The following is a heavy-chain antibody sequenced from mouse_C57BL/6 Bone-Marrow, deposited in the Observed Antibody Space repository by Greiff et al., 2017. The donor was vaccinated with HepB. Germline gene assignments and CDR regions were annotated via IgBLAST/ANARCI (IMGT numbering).Heavy chain of an antibody. J-gene: IGHJ3*01. Sequence: EVKLVESGGGLVQPGGSLKLSCAASGFTFSDYYMYWVRQTPEKRLEWVAYISNGGGSTYYPDTVKGRFTISRDNAKNTLYLQMSRLKSEDTAMYYCARCDYDDDAAWFAYWGQGTLVTVSA. CDR2: ISNGGGST. CDR3: ARCDYDDDAAWFAY. V-gene: IGHV5-12*01. D-gene: IGHD2-4*01. CDR1: GFTFSDYY.